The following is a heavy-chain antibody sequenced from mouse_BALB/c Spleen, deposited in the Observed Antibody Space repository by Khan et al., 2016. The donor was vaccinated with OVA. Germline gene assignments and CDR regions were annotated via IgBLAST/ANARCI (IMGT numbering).Heavy chain of an antibody. Sequence: QVQLQQSGAELVKPGASVKLSCKTSGYIFTSYWIQWVKQRPGQGLGWIGQIFPGTGTTYYNENFKGKATLTVDTSSSPAYMHLSSLTSEDSAVYFCARCYCGNYEFVFWGQGTLVTVSP. J-gene: IGHJ3*01. V-gene: IGHV1S132*01. CDR2: IFPGTGTT. D-gene: IGHD1-1*02. CDR3: ARCYCGNYEFVF. CDR1: GYIFTSYW.